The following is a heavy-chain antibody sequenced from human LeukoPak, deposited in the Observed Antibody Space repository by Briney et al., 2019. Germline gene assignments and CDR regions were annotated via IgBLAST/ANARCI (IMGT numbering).Heavy chain of an antibody. D-gene: IGHD2-2*01. CDR1: GFTFRTYA. V-gene: IGHV3-23*01. Sequence: GGSLRLSCAASGFTFRTYAMGWVRQAPGKGLEWVSTISGSGGSTYYADSVKGRFTISRDTSKNTLYLQMNSLRAEDTAIYYCAKDPRYCSSTSCPFDYWGQGTLVTVSS. J-gene: IGHJ4*02. CDR3: AKDPRYCSSTSCPFDY. CDR2: ISGSGGST.